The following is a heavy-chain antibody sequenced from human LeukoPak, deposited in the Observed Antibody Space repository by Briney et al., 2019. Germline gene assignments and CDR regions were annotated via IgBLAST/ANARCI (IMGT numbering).Heavy chain of an antibody. Sequence: GGSLRLSCAASGFTFKKYDVTWVRQAPGKGLEWVSGIRASGGATYYADSVKGRFTISRDNSKNTLYLQMNSLRAEDTAVYYCAKDVLLWFGELLGGDTSFNYWGQGTLVTVSS. V-gene: IGHV3-23*01. CDR3: AKDVLLWFGELLGGDTSFNY. J-gene: IGHJ4*02. CDR1: GFTFKKYD. D-gene: IGHD3-10*01. CDR2: IRASGGAT.